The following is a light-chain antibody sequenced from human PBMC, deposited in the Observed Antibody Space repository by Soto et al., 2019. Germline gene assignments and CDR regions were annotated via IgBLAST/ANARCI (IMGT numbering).Light chain of an antibody. Sequence: IQLTKSPSTLSSSVGDRVTITCQASQSISTWLAWYQQKPGKAPNLLIYKASSLESGVPSRFSGSGSGTEFTLTISSLQPDDFATYYCQQYNSYSVTFGGGTKV. V-gene: IGKV1-5*03. CDR1: QSISTW. CDR3: QQYNSYSVT. J-gene: IGKJ4*01. CDR2: KAS.